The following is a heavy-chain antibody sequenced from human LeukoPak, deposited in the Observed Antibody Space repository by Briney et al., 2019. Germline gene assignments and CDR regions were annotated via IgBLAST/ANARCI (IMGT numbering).Heavy chain of an antibody. J-gene: IGHJ4*02. Sequence: GGSLRLFCAASGFTFSDYYMSWIRQAPGKGLEWVSYISSSGSTIYYADSVKGRFTISRDNAKNSLYLQMNSLRAEDTAVYYCARDYGYYDSSGYPPGYWGQGTLVTVSS. CDR1: GFTFSDYY. V-gene: IGHV3-11*01. D-gene: IGHD3-22*01. CDR3: ARDYGYYDSSGYPPGY. CDR2: ISSSGSTI.